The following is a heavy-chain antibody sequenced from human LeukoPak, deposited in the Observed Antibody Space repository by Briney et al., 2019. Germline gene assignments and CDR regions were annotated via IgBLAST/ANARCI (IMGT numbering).Heavy chain of an antibody. V-gene: IGHV3-49*03. D-gene: IGHD6-13*01. CDR1: GFTFGDYA. CDR2: IRSKAYGGTT. Sequence: PGGSLRLSCTAPGFTFGDYAMSWFRQAPGKGLEWVGFIRSKAYGGTTEYAASVKGRFTISRDDSKSIAYLQMNSLKTEDTAVYYCTREESGYSSSWREDYYYGMDVWGQGTTVTVSS. CDR3: TREESGYSSSWREDYYYGMDV. J-gene: IGHJ6*02.